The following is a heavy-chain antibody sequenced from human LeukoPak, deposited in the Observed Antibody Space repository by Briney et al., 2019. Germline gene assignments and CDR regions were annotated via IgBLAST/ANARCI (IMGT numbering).Heavy chain of an antibody. J-gene: IGHJ4*02. CDR1: GGSISSGSYY. V-gene: IGHV4-61*02. CDR3: AREPNNVDSAGPYYFDY. D-gene: IGHD5-12*01. CDR2: IYTSGST. Sequence: SETLSLTCTVSGGSISSGSYYWSWIRQPAGKGLEWIGRIYTSGSTNYNPSLKSRVTISVDTSKNQFSLKLSSVTAADTAVYYCAREPNNVDSAGPYYFDYWGQGTLVTVSS.